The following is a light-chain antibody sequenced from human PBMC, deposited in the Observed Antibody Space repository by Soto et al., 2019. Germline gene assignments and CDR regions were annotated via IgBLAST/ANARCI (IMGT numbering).Light chain of an antibody. Sequence: DIQMTQSPSSLSASVGDRVTIACRASQSTSIYLNWYRQKSGKAPELLIYATSNLQSGVPKRFSGSGSGTDFTLTISSLQPEDFATYYCHQSFSIPVTFGQGTKVDIK. V-gene: IGKV1-39*01. CDR3: HQSFSIPVT. CDR1: QSTSIY. CDR2: ATS. J-gene: IGKJ1*01.